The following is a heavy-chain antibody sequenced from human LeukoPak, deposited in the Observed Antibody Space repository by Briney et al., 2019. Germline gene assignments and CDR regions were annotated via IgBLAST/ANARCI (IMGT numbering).Heavy chain of an antibody. CDR3: ARIASRYYDSSGYPDY. J-gene: IGHJ4*02. V-gene: IGHV4-61*02. Sequence: SQTLSLTCTVSGGSISSGSYYWSWIRQPAGKGLEWIGRIYTSGSTNYNPSLKSRVTISVDTSKNQFSLKLSSVTAADTAVYYCARIASRYYDSSGYPDYWGRGTLVTVSS. D-gene: IGHD3-22*01. CDR1: GGSISSGSYY. CDR2: IYTSGST.